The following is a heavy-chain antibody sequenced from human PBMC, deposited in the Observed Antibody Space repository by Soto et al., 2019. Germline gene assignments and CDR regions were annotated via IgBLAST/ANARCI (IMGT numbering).Heavy chain of an antibody. V-gene: IGHV4-31*03. CDR2: IYYSGST. D-gene: IGHD3-10*01. J-gene: IGHJ5*02. Sequence: QVQLQESGPGLVKPSQTLSLTCTVSGGSISSGGYYWSWIRQHPGKGLEWIGYIYYSGSTYYNPSLKSRVTISVDTSKNQFSLKLSSVTAADTAVYYCARCYYGSGSYSEVDWFDPWGQGTLVTVSS. CDR1: GGSISSGGYY. CDR3: ARCYYGSGSYSEVDWFDP.